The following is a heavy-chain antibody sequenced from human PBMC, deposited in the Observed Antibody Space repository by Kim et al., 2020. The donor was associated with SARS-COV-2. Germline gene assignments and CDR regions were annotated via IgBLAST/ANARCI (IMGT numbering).Heavy chain of an antibody. Sequence: GGSLRLSCAASGFTFNNYALSWVRQAPGKGLEWFSSISGSGGSTYYADSVRGRCTISRDNSKNTLLLQMSSLTAEDTAIYYCAKSVGGSESYITDAFDMWGQGTMVTVSS. V-gene: IGHV3-23*01. D-gene: IGHD3-10*01. CDR3: AKSVGGSESYITDAFDM. CDR1: GFTFNNYA. CDR2: ISGSGGST. J-gene: IGHJ3*02.